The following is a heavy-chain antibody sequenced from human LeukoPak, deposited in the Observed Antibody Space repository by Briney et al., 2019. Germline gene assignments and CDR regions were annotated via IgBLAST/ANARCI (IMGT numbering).Heavy chain of an antibody. D-gene: IGHD3-9*01. CDR2: IYSGGST. Sequence: GGSLRLSCAASGFTVSSNYMSWVRQAPGKGLEWVSVIYSGGSTYYAYSGKGRFTISRDNSKNTLYLQMDSLRAEDTAVYYCARGPSWGYDILTVWGQGTLVTVSS. J-gene: IGHJ4*02. CDR1: GFTVSSNY. V-gene: IGHV3-53*01. CDR3: ARGPSWGYDILTV.